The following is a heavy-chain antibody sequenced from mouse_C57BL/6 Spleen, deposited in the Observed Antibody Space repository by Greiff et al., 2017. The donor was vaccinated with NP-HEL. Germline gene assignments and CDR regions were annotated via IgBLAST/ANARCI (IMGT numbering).Heavy chain of an antibody. Sequence: QVQLKQSGAELARPGASVKLSCKASGYTFTSYGISWVKQRTGQGLEWIGEIYPRSGNTYYNEKFKGKATLTADKSSSTAYMELRSLTSEDSAVYFCARERIYYGNTGYFDYWGQGTTLTVSS. CDR2: IYPRSGNT. D-gene: IGHD2-1*01. V-gene: IGHV1-81*01. CDR1: GYTFTSYG. J-gene: IGHJ2*01. CDR3: ARERIYYGNTGYFDY.